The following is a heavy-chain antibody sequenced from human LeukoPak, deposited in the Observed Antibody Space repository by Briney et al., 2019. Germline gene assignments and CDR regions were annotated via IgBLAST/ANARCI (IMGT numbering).Heavy chain of an antibody. J-gene: IGHJ4*02. Sequence: PGRSLRLSCAASGFTFSSYEMNWVRQAPGKGLEWVSYISSSGSTIYYADSVKGRFTISRDNAKNSLYLQMNSLRAEDTAVYYCAGASSGPNYWGQGTLVTVSS. D-gene: IGHD6-19*01. V-gene: IGHV3-48*03. CDR1: GFTFSSYE. CDR3: AGASSGPNY. CDR2: ISSSGSTI.